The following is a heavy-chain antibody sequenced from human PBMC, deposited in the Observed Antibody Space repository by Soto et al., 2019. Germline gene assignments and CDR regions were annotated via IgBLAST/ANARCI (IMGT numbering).Heavy chain of an antibody. D-gene: IGHD2-15*01. J-gene: IGHJ3*02. Sequence: GSLRLSCASSGFPFSAFSMNWVRQAPGKGLEWVAYISSSGSTIYYADSVKGRFAISRDNAKTSLYLQMDSLRDEDTAVYYCARGGGRHCSPSRCYNAFDIWGQGTTVTVSS. CDR3: ARGGGRHCSPSRCYNAFDI. CDR1: GFPFSAFS. CDR2: ISSSGSTI. V-gene: IGHV3-48*02.